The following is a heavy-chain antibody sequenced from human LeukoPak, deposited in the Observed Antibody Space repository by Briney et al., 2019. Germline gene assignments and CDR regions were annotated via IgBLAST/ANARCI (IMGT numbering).Heavy chain of an antibody. J-gene: IGHJ3*01. Sequence: GGSLRLSCAASGFTFSSYTLNWVRQAPGKGLEWVSSISSSSNYIYYADSVKGRFTISRDNTKNSLFLQMNSLRAEDTAVYYCARGQTVQSQVQLPPLPDAFHVWGQGTMVTVSS. CDR1: GFTFSSYT. CDR2: ISSSSNYI. V-gene: IGHV3-21*01. D-gene: IGHD1-1*01. CDR3: ARGQTVQSQVQLPPLPDAFHV.